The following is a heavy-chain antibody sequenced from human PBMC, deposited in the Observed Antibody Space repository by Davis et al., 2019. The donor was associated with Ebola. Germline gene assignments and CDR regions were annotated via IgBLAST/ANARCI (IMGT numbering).Heavy chain of an antibody. V-gene: IGHV5-51*01. CDR2: IYPADSDT. Sequence: GESLKISCKGSGYSFTSYWIGWVRQMPGKGLEWMGIIYPADSDTRYSPSFEGQVTISADKSFSTAYLQWSGLKASDTAMYYCARMGKSYYDSLWDYWGQGTLVTVSS. D-gene: IGHD3-10*01. CDR1: GYSFTSYW. CDR3: ARMGKSYYDSLWDY. J-gene: IGHJ4*02.